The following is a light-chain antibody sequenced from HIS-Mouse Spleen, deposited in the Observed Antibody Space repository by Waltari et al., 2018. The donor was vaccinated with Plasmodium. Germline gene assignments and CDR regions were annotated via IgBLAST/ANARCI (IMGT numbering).Light chain of an antibody. Sequence: IQMTPSPSSLSASVGHRVTITCRASQGIRIALGWYQQKPGKAPKLLISAASSLQSGVPSRFSGSGSGTDFTLTISSLQPEDFATYYCLQDYNYPYTFGQGTKLEIK. CDR3: LQDYNYPYT. J-gene: IGKJ2*01. V-gene: IGKV1-6*01. CDR1: QGIRIA. CDR2: AAS.